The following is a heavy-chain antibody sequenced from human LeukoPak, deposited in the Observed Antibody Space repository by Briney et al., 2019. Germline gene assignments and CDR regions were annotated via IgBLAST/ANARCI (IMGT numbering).Heavy chain of an antibody. V-gene: IGHV3-30*02. Sequence: PGGSLRLSCAASGFIFSKHGMHWVRQAPGKGLEWFAFIRNDGRNKYYADSVKGRFTISRDNSKNILDLQMDSLRTEDTALYYCVRDFEWSFDHWVQGTLVTVSS. CDR3: VRDFEWSFDH. CDR2: IRNDGRNK. CDR1: GFIFSKHG. J-gene: IGHJ4*02. D-gene: IGHD3-3*01.